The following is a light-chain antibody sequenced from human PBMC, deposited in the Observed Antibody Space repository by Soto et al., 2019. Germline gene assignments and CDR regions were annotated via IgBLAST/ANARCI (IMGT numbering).Light chain of an antibody. V-gene: IGLV2-23*01. CDR2: EGS. Sequence: QSVLTQPASVSGSPGQSITISCTGTSSDVGSYNLVSWYQQHPGKAPKLMIYEGSKRPSGVSNRFSGSKSGNTASLTISGLQAEDEADYYCCLYAGSSTYVFGTGTKVTV. CDR3: CLYAGSSTYV. J-gene: IGLJ1*01. CDR1: SSDVGSYNL.